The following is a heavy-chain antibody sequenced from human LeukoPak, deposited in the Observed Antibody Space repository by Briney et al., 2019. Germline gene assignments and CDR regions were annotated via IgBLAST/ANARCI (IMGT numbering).Heavy chain of an antibody. CDR3: ARDSMVRGVIIPTGYYGMDV. CDR1: GYTFTSYD. CDR2: MNPNSGNT. J-gene: IGHJ6*04. Sequence: ASVKVSCKASGYTFTSYDINWVRQAPGQGLEWMGWMNPNSGNTGYAQKFQGRVTMTRDTSTSTVYMELSSLRSEDTAVYYCARDSMVRGVIIPTGYYGMDVWGKGTTVTVSS. D-gene: IGHD3-10*01. V-gene: IGHV1-8*01.